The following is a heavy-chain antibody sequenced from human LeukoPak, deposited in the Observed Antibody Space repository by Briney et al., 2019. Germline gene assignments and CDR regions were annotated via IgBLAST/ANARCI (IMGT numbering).Heavy chain of an antibody. CDR3: ARVGTDGWCFDY. D-gene: IGHD2-8*01. V-gene: IGHV3-53*01. CDR2: VYSAVSR. Sequence: PGGSLRLSCAASGFTLSSNYMSWVRQAPAKGLDWVAVVYSAVSRSYTDSVKGRFTISRDNSKNTLYLQMNSLRDEDTAVYYCARVGTDGWCFDYWGQGTLVTVSP. CDR1: GFTLSSNY. J-gene: IGHJ4*02.